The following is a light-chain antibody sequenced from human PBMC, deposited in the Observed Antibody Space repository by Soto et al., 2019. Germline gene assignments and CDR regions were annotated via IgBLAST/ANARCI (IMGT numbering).Light chain of an antibody. CDR3: SSYTSTSTYVV. J-gene: IGLJ2*01. CDR2: EVS. V-gene: IGLV2-14*01. CDR1: SSDVGGYHY. Sequence: QSALTQPASVSGSPGQSITISCTGTSSDVGGYHYVSWYQQHPGKAPKLMIYEVSNRPSGVSNRFSGSKSGNTASLTISGLQAEDEADYYCSSYTSTSTYVVFGGGTQLTVL.